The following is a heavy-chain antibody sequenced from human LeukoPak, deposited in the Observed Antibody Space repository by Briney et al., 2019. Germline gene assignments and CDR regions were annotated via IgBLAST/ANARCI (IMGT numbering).Heavy chain of an antibody. V-gene: IGHV1-46*01. CDR2: INPSGGST. CDR3: ARGSYSGYDSGSDFDY. CDR1: GYTFTSYY. J-gene: IGHJ4*02. Sequence: ASVKVSCKASGYTFTSYYMHWVRQAPGQGLEWMGIINPSGGSTSYAQKFQGRVTITADKSTSTAYMELSSLRSEDTAVYYCARGSYSGYDSGSDFDYWGQGTLVTVSS. D-gene: IGHD5-12*01.